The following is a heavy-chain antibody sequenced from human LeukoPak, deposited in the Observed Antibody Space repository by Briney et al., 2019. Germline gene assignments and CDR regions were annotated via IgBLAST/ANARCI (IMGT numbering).Heavy chain of an antibody. CDR1: GGSIRSSYYY. J-gene: IGHJ3*02. CDR2: IYYSGST. V-gene: IGHV4-31*03. Sequence: SETLSLTCTVSGGSIRSSYYYWGWIRQHPGKGLEWIGYIYYSGSTYYNPSLKSRVTISVDTSKNQFSLKVNSVTAADTAVYYCARGGGGIVVVPAAITFDIWGQGTMVTVSS. CDR3: ARGGGGIVVVPAAITFDI. D-gene: IGHD2-2*01.